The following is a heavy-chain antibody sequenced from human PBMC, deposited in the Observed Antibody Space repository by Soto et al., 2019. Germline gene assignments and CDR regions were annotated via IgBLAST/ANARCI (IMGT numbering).Heavy chain of an antibody. CDR2: MNPNSGNT. D-gene: IGHD6-19*01. CDR3: ASGADLVAGNYYYYGMDV. CDR1: GYTVTSYD. J-gene: IGHJ6*02. V-gene: IGHV1-8*01. Sequence: ASVKVSCKASGYTVTSYDINWVRQASGEGLEWMGWMNPNSGNTGYAQKFQGRVTMTRNTSISTAYMELSSLRSEDTAVYYCASGADLVAGNYYYYGMDVWGQGTTVTVSS.